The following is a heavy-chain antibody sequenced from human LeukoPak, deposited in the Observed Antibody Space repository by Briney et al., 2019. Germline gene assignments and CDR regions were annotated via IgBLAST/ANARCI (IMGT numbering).Heavy chain of an antibody. CDR2: IIPISGTT. Sequence: ASVKVSCKASGGTFSRYAISWVRQAPGQGLEWMGGIIPISGTTNYAQKFQGRVTITADESTSTAYMELSSLRSKDTAVYYCARGRGAAARREGAFDIWGQGTMVTVSS. D-gene: IGHD6-13*01. CDR1: GGTFSRYA. J-gene: IGHJ3*02. CDR3: ARGRGAAARREGAFDI. V-gene: IGHV1-69*01.